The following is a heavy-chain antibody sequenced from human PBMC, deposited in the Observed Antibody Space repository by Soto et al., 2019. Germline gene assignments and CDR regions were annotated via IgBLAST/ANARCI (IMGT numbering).Heavy chain of an antibody. CDR3: ASRPGYSTSVSRFDP. D-gene: IGHD6-6*01. V-gene: IGHV4-39*01. J-gene: IGHJ5*02. CDR2: IYYSGST. Sequence: QLQLQESGPGLVKPSETLSLTCTVSGGSISSSSYYWDWIRQPPGKGLEWVGGIYYSGSTYYNPSLKSRVTKSVDTAKNQFSLKLSSVTAADTAVFYCASRPGYSTSVSRFDPWGQGTLVTVSS. CDR1: GGSISSSSYY.